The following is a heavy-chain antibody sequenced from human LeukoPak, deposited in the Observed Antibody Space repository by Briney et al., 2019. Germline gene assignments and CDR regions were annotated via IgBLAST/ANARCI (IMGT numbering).Heavy chain of an antibody. D-gene: IGHD1-26*01. CDR3: ARASHSGSSAFDI. Sequence: GRSLKLSCAASGFTFSSYGMHWVRQAPGKGLEWVAVIWYDGSNKYYADSVKGRFTISRDNSKNTLYLQMNSLRAEDTAVYYCARASHSGSSAFDIWGQGTMVTVSS. J-gene: IGHJ3*02. CDR1: GFTFSSYG. CDR2: IWYDGSNK. V-gene: IGHV3-33*01.